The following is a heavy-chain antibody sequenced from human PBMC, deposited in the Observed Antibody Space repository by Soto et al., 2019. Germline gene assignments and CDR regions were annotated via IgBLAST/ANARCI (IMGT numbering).Heavy chain of an antibody. D-gene: IGHD3-3*01. Sequence: PSATLSLTCTVSGGAFNSYHWTWIRQPAGKGLEWIGRIYSSGSTKYNPSLQSRVTMSLDTSKNQFSLRLTSVTAADTAVYYCARGQRFSDWFDPWGQGTLVTVSS. V-gene: IGHV4-4*07. CDR3: ARGQRFSDWFDP. J-gene: IGHJ5*02. CDR2: IYSSGST. CDR1: GGAFNSYH.